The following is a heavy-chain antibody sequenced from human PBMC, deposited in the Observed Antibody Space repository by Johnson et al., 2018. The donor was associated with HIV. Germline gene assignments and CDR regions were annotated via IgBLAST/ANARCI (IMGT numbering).Heavy chain of an antibody. Sequence: VQLVESGGGLVQPGGSLRLSCAASGFAFGSYWMYWVHQAPGKGLQWVANINQYGSEEYYVDSVKGRFTISRDNAKNSMYLQMNTLNAEDTAVYYCASSTVMMTDDAFDIWGQGTVVTVSP. CDR1: GFAFGSYW. CDR2: INQYGSEE. D-gene: IGHD4-11*01. V-gene: IGHV3-7*05. CDR3: ASSTVMMTDDAFDI. J-gene: IGHJ3*02.